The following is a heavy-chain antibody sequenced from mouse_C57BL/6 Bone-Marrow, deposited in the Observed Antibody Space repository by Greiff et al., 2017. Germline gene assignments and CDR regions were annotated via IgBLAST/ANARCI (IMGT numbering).Heavy chain of an antibody. D-gene: IGHD2-4*01. V-gene: IGHV1-64*01. CDR1: GYTFTNYW. Sequence: QVQLQQPGAELVKPGDSVKLSCKASGYTFTNYWMHWVQQRPGQGLEWIGMMYPNGGSPDYNAKVKSEATLCVDRSSRTAYMVRRNLTSEESAVYYWAISNDYDDCTMDYWGQGTSVTVSS. CDR2: MYPNGGSP. J-gene: IGHJ4*01. CDR3: AISNDYDDCTMDY.